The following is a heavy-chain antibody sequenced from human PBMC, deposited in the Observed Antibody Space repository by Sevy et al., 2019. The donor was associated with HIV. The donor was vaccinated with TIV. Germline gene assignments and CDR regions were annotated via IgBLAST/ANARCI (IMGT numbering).Heavy chain of an antibody. J-gene: IGHJ3*01. CDR3: VRGKRGDYQNDGFDF. CDR2: VTWSGITA. CDR1: GYNFDDFG. Sequence: GGSLRLSCEASGYNFDDFGMNWVRQGPGKGLEWVSGVTWSGITAGYADSVKGRFTISRDNAKNALYLQLNSLRTEDTALYFCVRGKRGDYQNDGFDFWGQGTFVTVSS. D-gene: IGHD4-17*01. V-gene: IGHV3-20*04.